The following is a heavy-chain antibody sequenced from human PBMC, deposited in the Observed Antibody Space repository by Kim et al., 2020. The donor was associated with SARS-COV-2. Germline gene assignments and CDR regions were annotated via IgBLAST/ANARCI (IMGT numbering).Heavy chain of an antibody. CDR1: GFTFSSYG. CDR3: AKDTYSSSWPTHYYYYYYGMDV. V-gene: IGHV3-30*18. CDR2: ISYDGSNK. J-gene: IGHJ6*02. D-gene: IGHD6-13*01. Sequence: GGSLRLSCAASGFTFSSYGMHWVRQAPGKGLEWVAVISYDGSNKYYADSVKGRFTISRDNSKNTLYLQMNSLRAEDTAVYYCAKDTYSSSWPTHYYYYYYGMDVWGQGTTVTVSS.